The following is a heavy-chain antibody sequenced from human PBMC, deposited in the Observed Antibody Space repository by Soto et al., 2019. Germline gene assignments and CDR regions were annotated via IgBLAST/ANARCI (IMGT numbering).Heavy chain of an antibody. J-gene: IGHJ4*02. CDR3: ATVGTAGTTNDY. V-gene: IGHV4-38-2*01. Sequence: SETLSITCAVSGYSISSGYYWGWIRQPPGKGLEWIGSIYHSGSTYYNPSLKSRVTISVDTSKNQFSLKLSSVTAADTAVYYCATVGTAGTTNDYSGPGTLLSV. CDR1: GYSISSGYY. CDR2: IYHSGST. D-gene: IGHD6-13*01.